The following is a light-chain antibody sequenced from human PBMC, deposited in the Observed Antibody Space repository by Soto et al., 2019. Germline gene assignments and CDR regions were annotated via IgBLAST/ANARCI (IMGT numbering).Light chain of an antibody. V-gene: IGLV2-23*01. Sequence: QSALTQPASVSGSPGQSITISCTGTSSDVGSYNLVSWYQRHPGKAPKLMIYEGSQRPSGVSNRFSGSKSGNTASLTISGLQAEDEADYYCCSYAGSSTPSYVFGSGTKLTVL. CDR3: CSYAGSSTPSYV. CDR2: EGS. CDR1: SSDVGSYNL. J-gene: IGLJ1*01.